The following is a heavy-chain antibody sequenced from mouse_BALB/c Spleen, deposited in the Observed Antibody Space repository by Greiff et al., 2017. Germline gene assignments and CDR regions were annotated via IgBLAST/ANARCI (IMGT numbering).Heavy chain of an antibody. J-gene: IGHJ4*01. V-gene: IGHV1-55*01. CDR1: GYNFTSYW. CDR3: GRALWSAMDY. Sequence: VQLQQPGAELVKPGTSVKLSCKASGYNFTSYWINWVKLRPGQGLEWIGDIYPGSGSTNYNEKFKSKATLTVDTSSSTAYMQLSSLASEDSALYYCGRALWSAMDYWGQGTSVTVSS. D-gene: IGHD1-1*02. CDR2: IYPGSGST.